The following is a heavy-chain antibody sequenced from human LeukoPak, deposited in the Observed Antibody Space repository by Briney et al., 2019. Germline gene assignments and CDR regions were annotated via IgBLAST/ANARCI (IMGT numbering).Heavy chain of an antibody. CDR3: SRESAEATAKFDY. CDR1: GFTFCDYA. D-gene: IGHD2-21*02. Sequence: GGSLRLSCTASGFTFCDYARDWFRQAPGQGREGVGFVKSKAYGGTTEYAESVKGRFNISRDDSKSIAYLKMNSLTTEDTAVYYCSRESAEATAKFDYWGQGTPVTLSS. J-gene: IGHJ4*02. CDR2: VKSKAYGGTT. V-gene: IGHV3-49*03.